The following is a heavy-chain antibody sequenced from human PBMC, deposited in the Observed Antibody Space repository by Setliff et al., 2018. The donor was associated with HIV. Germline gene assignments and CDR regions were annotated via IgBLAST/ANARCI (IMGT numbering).Heavy chain of an antibody. CDR1: GYTFTSYH. Sequence: ASVKVSCKASGYTFTSYHIHWVRRAPGQGLEWMGVINPSGGSTSYAQKFQGRVTMTRGTSSGTVYMGLSGLRFEDTAMYYCARVGERWLQFYYFDNWGQGTLVTVSS. CDR3: ARVGERWLQFYYFDN. D-gene: IGHD5-12*01. CDR2: INPSGGST. V-gene: IGHV1-46*01. J-gene: IGHJ4*02.